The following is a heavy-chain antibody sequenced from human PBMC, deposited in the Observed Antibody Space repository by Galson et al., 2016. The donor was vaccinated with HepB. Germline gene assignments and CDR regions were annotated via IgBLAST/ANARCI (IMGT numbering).Heavy chain of an antibody. Sequence: SLRLSCAASGFTFSSYGMHWVRQAPGKGLEWVALISYDGSNKYYADSVKGRFTISRDNSKNTLYLQMNSLRAEDTTAYYCAKDKDFRGYSYGYDPTPFDYWGQGT. J-gene: IGHJ4*02. CDR1: GFTFSSYG. V-gene: IGHV3-30*18. D-gene: IGHD5-18*01. CDR3: AKDKDFRGYSYGYDPTPFDY. CDR2: ISYDGSNK.